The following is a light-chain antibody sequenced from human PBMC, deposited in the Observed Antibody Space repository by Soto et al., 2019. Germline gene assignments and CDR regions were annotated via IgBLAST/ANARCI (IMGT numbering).Light chain of an antibody. V-gene: IGKV3-20*01. Sequence: ECVLTQSARTRYLYTGGTASLSCRASQSLTNSFIAWYQQKPGQAPRLLIYDTSSRASGIPDRFSGSGSGTDFTLTISRLEPEDFAVYYCQKYGNFWTFGQGTKVDIK. J-gene: IGKJ1*01. CDR2: DTS. CDR3: QKYGNFWT. CDR1: QSLTNSF.